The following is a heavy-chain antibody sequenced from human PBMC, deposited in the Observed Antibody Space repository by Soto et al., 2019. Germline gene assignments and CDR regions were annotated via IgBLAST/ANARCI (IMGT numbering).Heavy chain of an antibody. D-gene: IGHD3-10*01. CDR1: GFTFGTTD. CDR2: IDGSGEIT. V-gene: IGHV3-23*01. Sequence: PGGSLRLSCAASGFTFGTTDMSWVRQAPGEGLEWVSTIDGSGEITYYADSVKGRFTISRDNSRNTVYLQMNSLRGDDTALYYCVKNSGWFNTWGQGALVTVSS. CDR3: VKNSGWFNT. J-gene: IGHJ5*02.